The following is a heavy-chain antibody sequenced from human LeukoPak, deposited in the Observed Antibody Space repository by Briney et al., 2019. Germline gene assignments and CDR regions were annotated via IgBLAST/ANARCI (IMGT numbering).Heavy chain of an antibody. V-gene: IGHV4-59*08. D-gene: IGHD6-19*01. CDR3: AKGTSSGWYYFDY. CDR2: IHYRGTT. Sequence: PSETLSLTCTVSGVSISSYYWSWIRQPPGKGLEWIGYIHYRGTTNYNPSLKSRVAILVDTSKNQFSLKLDSVTAADTAVYYCAKGTSSGWYYFDYWGQGTLVTVSS. CDR1: GVSISSYY. J-gene: IGHJ4*02.